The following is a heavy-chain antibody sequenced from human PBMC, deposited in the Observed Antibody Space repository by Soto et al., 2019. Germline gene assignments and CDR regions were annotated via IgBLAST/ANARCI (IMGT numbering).Heavy chain of an antibody. J-gene: IGHJ5*02. CDR3: AIFQWELNWFDP. D-gene: IGHD1-26*01. Sequence: PSETLSLTCAVYGGSFSGYYWSWIRQPPGKGLEWIGEINHSGSTNYNPSLKSRVTISVDTSKNQFSLKLSSVTAADTAVYYCAIFQWELNWFDPSCPGPLLTGFS. CDR1: GGSFSGYY. V-gene: IGHV4-34*01. CDR2: INHSGST.